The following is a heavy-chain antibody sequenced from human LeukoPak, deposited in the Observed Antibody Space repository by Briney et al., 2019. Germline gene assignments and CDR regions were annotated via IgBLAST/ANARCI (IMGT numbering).Heavy chain of an antibody. V-gene: IGHV3-23*01. CDR3: ANRHFEN. CDR1: GFTFSSSA. Sequence: GGSLRLSCAASGFTFSSSAMSWVRQAPGKGLEWVSAISNNGGYTYYADSVQGRFTISRDNSKSTLCLQMNSLRAEDTAVYYCANRHFENWGQGTLVTVSS. J-gene: IGHJ4*02. CDR2: ISNNGGYT.